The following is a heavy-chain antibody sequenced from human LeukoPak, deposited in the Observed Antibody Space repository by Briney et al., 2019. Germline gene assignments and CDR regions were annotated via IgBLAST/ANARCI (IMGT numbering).Heavy chain of an antibody. CDR3: ARDGSPFDS. CDR2: ISYDGSNK. Sequence: GGSLRLSCAASGFTFSSYGMHWVRQAPGKGLEWVAVISYDGSNKYYADSVKGRFTISRDNSENTLYLQMNSLRAEDTAVYYCARDGSPFDSWGQGTLVTVSS. V-gene: IGHV3-30*03. J-gene: IGHJ4*02. CDR1: GFTFSSYG. D-gene: IGHD1-26*01.